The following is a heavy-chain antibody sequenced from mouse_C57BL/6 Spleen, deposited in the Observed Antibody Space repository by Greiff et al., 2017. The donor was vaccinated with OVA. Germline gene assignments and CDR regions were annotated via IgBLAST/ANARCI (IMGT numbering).Heavy chain of an antibody. V-gene: IGHV5-4*01. Sequence: EVQLQQSGGGLVKPGGSLKLSCAASGFTFSSYAMSWVRQTPEKRLEWVATISAGGSYTYYPDNVKGRFTISRDNAKNNLYLQMSHLKSEDTAMYYCARDGPPFAYWGQGTLVTVSA. CDR3: ARDGPPFAY. CDR2: ISAGGSYT. J-gene: IGHJ3*01. CDR1: GFTFSSYA.